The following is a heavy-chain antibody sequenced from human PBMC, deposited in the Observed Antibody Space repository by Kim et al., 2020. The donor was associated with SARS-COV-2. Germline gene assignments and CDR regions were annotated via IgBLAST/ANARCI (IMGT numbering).Heavy chain of an antibody. Sequence: QKFQGRVTITRDTSAGTAYMELSSLRSEDTAVYYCARDLYYYGSGAIPDYWGQGTLVTVSS. J-gene: IGHJ4*02. D-gene: IGHD3-10*01. V-gene: IGHV1-3*01. CDR3: ARDLYYYGSGAIPDY.